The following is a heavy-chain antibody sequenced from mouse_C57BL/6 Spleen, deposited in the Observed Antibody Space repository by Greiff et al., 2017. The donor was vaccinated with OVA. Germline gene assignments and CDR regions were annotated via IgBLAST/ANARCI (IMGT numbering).Heavy chain of an antibody. CDR2: IDPSDSYT. CDR1: GYTFTSYW. J-gene: IGHJ4*01. CDR3: ARTVYYGSPFAMDY. D-gene: IGHD1-1*01. V-gene: IGHV1-69*01. Sequence: QVQLQQPGAELVMPGASVKLSCKASGYTFTSYWLHWVKQRPGQGLAWIGEIDPSDSYTNYNQQFKGKSTLTVDKSSSTASMQLSSLTSEDSAVYYCARTVYYGSPFAMDYWGQGTSVTVSS.